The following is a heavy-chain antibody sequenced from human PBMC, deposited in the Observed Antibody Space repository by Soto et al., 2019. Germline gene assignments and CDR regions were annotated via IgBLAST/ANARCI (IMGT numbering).Heavy chain of an antibody. J-gene: IGHJ5*02. D-gene: IGHD2-2*01. Sequence: GASVKVSCKASGSTFTSYGISWVRQAPGQGLEWMGWISAYNGNTNYAQKLQGRVTMTTDTSTSTAYMELRSLRSDDTAVYYCARDRDIVVVPAARPPTWFDPWGQGTLVTVSS. V-gene: IGHV1-18*04. CDR1: GSTFTSYG. CDR3: ARDRDIVVVPAARPPTWFDP. CDR2: ISAYNGNT.